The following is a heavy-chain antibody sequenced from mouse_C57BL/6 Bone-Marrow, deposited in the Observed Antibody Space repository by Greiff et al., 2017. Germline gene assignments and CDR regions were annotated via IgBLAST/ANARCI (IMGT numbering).Heavy chain of an antibody. D-gene: IGHD1-1*01. Sequence: EVKVVESGGGLVQPGGSMKLSCVASGFTFSNYWMNWVRQSPEKGLEWVAQIRLKSDNYATHYAESVKGRFTISRDDSKSSVYLQMNNLRAEDTGIYYCTGLLRRGYFDYWGQGTTLTVSS. CDR1: GFTFSNYW. V-gene: IGHV6-3*01. CDR3: TGLLRRGYFDY. CDR2: IRLKSDNYAT. J-gene: IGHJ2*01.